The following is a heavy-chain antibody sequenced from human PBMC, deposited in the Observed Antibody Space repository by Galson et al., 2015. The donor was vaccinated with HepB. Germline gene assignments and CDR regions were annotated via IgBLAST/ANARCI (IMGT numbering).Heavy chain of an antibody. D-gene: IGHD3-9*01. J-gene: IGHJ4*02. V-gene: IGHV3-64D*06. CDR1: GFTFSRHD. CDR3: VNTGY. Sequence: LRLCCAASGFTFSRHDMHWVRQTPGKGLEYVSGINANGDGTYYADSVKGRFTISRDNSRNTLFLQLSSLRTEDSAFYYCVNTGYWGQGTLVTVSS. CDR2: INANGDGT.